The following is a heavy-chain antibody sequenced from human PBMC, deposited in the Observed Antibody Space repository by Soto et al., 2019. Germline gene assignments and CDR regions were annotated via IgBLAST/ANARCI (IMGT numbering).Heavy chain of an antibody. Sequence: SETLSLTCAVYGGSFSGYYWSWIRQRPGKGLEWIGYMYYGGSTDYNPSLKSRVIISMDTSKNQFSLKVRSVTAADTAVYYCARGHGYMVRGVISPRGPTDYWGHGTLVTVSS. CDR3: ARGHGYMVRGVISPRGPTDY. CDR2: MYYGGST. D-gene: IGHD3-10*01. J-gene: IGHJ4*01. CDR1: GGSFSGYY. V-gene: IGHV4-34*09.